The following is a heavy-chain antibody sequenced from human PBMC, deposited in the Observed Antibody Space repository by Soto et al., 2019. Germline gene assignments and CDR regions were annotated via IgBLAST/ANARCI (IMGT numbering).Heavy chain of an antibody. CDR2: INPSGGST. V-gene: IGHV1-46*01. D-gene: IGHD2-21*02. CDR3: ARDSVVTAIAETNWFDP. Sequence: ASVKVSCKASGYTFTSYYMHWVRQAPGQGLEWMGIINPSGGSTSYAQKFQGRVTMTRDTSTSTVYMELSSLRSEDTAVYYCARDSVVTAIAETNWFDPWGQGTLVTAPQ. J-gene: IGHJ5*02. CDR1: GYTFTSYY.